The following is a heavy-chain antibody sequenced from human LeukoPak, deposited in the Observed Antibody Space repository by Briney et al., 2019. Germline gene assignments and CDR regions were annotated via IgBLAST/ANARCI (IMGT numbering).Heavy chain of an antibody. J-gene: IGHJ4*02. V-gene: IGHV1-2*02. CDR1: GYTFTGYY. Sequence: ASVKVSCKASGYTFTGYYMHWVRQAPGQGLEWMGWINPNSGGTYYAQKFQGRVTMTRDTSISTAYMELSRLRSDDTAMFYCASPRGSGSYYNDFDYWGQGTLVNVSS. CDR2: INPNSGGT. D-gene: IGHD3-10*01. CDR3: ASPRGSGSYYNDFDY.